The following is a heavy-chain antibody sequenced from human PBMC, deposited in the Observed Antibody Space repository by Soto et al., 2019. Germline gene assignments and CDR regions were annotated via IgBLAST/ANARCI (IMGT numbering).Heavy chain of an antibody. Sequence: SETLSLTCAVSGGSISSSNWWSWVRQPPGKGLEWIGEIYHSGSTNYNPSLKSRVTISVDKSKNQFSLKLSSVTAADTAVYYCARVGYCSSTSCYEEGNDAFDSWGQGTMVTVSS. D-gene: IGHD2-2*01. CDR2: IYHSGST. CDR1: GGSISSSNW. CDR3: ARVGYCSSTSCYEEGNDAFDS. J-gene: IGHJ3*02. V-gene: IGHV4-4*02.